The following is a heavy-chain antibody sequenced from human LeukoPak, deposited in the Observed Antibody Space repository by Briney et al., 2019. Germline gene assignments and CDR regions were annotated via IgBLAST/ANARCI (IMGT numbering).Heavy chain of an antibody. Sequence: SETLSLTCIVSGGAIGTYYWSWIRQSPGKGLEWIGYIYVTGSTRYNPYLQSRVTISVDTSRNQFFLKMSSVTAADTAVYYCARHIGGGIEDMDVWGTGTKVTVSS. CDR2: IYVTGST. CDR3: ARHIGGGIEDMDV. D-gene: IGHD3-16*02. J-gene: IGHJ6*03. CDR1: GGAIGTYY. V-gene: IGHV4-59*08.